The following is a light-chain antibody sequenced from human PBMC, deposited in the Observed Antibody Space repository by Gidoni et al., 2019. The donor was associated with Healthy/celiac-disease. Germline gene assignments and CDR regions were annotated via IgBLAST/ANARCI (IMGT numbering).Light chain of an antibody. CDR3: QQYNSYPCT. J-gene: IGKJ1*01. V-gene: IGKV1-5*03. CDR1: PSISSW. Sequence: DIQTTQSPSPLSASVGDRVTIPCRASPSISSWLTWYQQKPGKAPKLLIDKTSSLASGVPSRFSGSGSGTVFTPTISRLQSDFFATYYCQQYNSYPCTFGQGTKVEIK. CDR2: KTS.